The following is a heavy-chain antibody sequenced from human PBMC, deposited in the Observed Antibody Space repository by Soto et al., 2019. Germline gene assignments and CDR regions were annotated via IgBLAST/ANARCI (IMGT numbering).Heavy chain of an antibody. V-gene: IGHV4-31*03. Sequence: QVQLQESGPGLVEASQTLSLTCTVSGATISRVGFYWSWIRQRPGKGLDGIGHIYYTGSTYYNPSLNSRVTISVDMSRNQFSLKLRSVTAADTAKYFCARDDSFYGEPGYGMNVWGQGTTVTVSS. CDR1: GATISRVGFY. CDR2: IYYTGST. CDR3: ARDDSFYGEPGYGMNV. D-gene: IGHD4-17*01. J-gene: IGHJ6*02.